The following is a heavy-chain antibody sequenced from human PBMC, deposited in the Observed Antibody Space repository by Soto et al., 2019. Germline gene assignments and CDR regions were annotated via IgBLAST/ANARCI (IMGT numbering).Heavy chain of an antibody. V-gene: IGHV4-39*01. CDR2: IYYTGST. CDR3: AGHRDDYGYYGWFDP. Sequence: PSEILSLTCTASGGSLSNSDYYWGWIRQPPGKGLEWFGSIYYTGSTYYNPSLKSRVTISVDTSKNQFSLKLSSVTAADTAVFYCAGHRDDYGYYGWFDPWGQGTLVTVSS. J-gene: IGHJ5*02. D-gene: IGHD4-17*01. CDR1: GGSLSNSDYY.